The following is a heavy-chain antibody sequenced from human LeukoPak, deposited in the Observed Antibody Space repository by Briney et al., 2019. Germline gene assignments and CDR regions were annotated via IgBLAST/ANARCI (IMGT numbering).Heavy chain of an antibody. Sequence: PGGSLRLSCAASGFTFSSYAMSWVRQAPGKGLEWVAFIRYDGSNKYYADSVKGRFTISRDNSKNALYLQMNSLRAEDTAVYYCARARSVLGWPYDYWGQGTLVTVSS. CDR2: IRYDGSNK. CDR3: ARARSVLGWPYDY. V-gene: IGHV3-30*02. CDR1: GFTFSSYA. D-gene: IGHD3-16*01. J-gene: IGHJ4*02.